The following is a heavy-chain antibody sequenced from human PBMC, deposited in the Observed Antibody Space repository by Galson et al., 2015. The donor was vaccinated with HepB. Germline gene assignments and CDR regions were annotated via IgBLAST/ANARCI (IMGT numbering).Heavy chain of an antibody. CDR1: GFTFGDYA. D-gene: IGHD6-19*01. CDR3: TRVTVSSGGSY. CDR2: IRSKAYGGTT. V-gene: IGHV3-49*03. Sequence: TLRLSCAASGFTFGDYAKSWFRQAPGKGLECVGFIRSKAYGGTTEYAASVKGRFTISRDDSKSIAYLQMNSLKTEDTAVYYCTRVTVSSGGSYWGQGTLVTVSS. J-gene: IGHJ4*02.